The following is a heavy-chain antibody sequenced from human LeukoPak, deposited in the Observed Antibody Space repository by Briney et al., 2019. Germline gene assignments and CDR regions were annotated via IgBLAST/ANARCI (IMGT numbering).Heavy chain of an antibody. J-gene: IGHJ4*02. V-gene: IGHV3-21*01. CDR3: ARDLPGRDYYFDY. Sequence: GGSLRLSCAASGFTFSSYSMNWVRQAPGKGLEWVSSISSSSSYIYYADSVKGRFTVSRDNAKNSLYLQMNSPRAEDTAVYYCARDLPGRDYYFDYWGQGTLVTVSS. D-gene: IGHD3-10*01. CDR1: GFTFSSYS. CDR2: ISSSSSYI.